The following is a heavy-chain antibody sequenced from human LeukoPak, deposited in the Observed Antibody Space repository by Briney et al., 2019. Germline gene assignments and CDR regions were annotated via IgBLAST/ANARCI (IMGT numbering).Heavy chain of an antibody. Sequence: PSETLSLTRTVSGASISSGGYYWSWIRQPPGKGLEWIGEINHSGSTNYNPSLKSRVTISVDTSKNQFSLKLSSVTAADTAVYYCASWLAGYSSSWYDYWGQGTLVTVSS. J-gene: IGHJ4*02. CDR2: INHSGST. CDR3: ASWLAGYSSSWYDY. CDR1: GASISSGGYY. V-gene: IGHV4-39*07. D-gene: IGHD6-13*01.